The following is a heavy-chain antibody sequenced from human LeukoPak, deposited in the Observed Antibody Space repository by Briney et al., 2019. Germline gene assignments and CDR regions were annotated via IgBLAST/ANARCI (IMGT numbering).Heavy chain of an antibody. CDR1: GFTFSSYG. CDR2: ISYDGSNK. CDR3: ARDQFIHAFDI. D-gene: IGHD5-24*01. Sequence: GGSLRLSCAASGFTFSSYGMHWVRQAPGKGLEWVAVISYDGSNKYYADSLKGRFTISRDNAKNSLYLQMNSLRAEDTAVYYCARDQFIHAFDIWGQGTMVTVSS. J-gene: IGHJ3*02. V-gene: IGHV3-30*03.